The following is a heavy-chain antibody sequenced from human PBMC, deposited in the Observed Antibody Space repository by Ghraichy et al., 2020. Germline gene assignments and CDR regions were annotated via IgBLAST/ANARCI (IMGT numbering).Heavy chain of an antibody. J-gene: IGHJ4*02. V-gene: IGHV3-23*01. CDR1: GFTFNNYV. Sequence: GGSLRLSCAASGFTFNNYVMSWVRQAPGKGLEWVSVISATGGSTYYADSVKGRFTISRDNSKNTLYLQMNSLRAEDTAVYYCAKYGVIPRTLFDYWGQGTLVTVSS. CDR3: AKYGVIPRTLFDY. CDR2: ISATGGST. D-gene: IGHD4-23*01.